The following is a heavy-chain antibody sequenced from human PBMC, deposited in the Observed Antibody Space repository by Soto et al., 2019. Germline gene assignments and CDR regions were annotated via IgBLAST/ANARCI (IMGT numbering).Heavy chain of an antibody. CDR2: ISSNGGST. CDR3: VKDAGPLSDYDSAWPQSGDY. D-gene: IGHD5-12*01. CDR1: GFTFSSYA. J-gene: IGHJ4*02. V-gene: IGHV3-64D*06. Sequence: PGGSLRLSCSASGFTFSSYAMHWVRQAPGKGLEYVSAISSNGGSTYYADSVKGRFTISRDNSKNTLYLQMSSLRAEDTAVYYCVKDAGPLSDYDSAWPQSGDYWGQGTLVTVSS.